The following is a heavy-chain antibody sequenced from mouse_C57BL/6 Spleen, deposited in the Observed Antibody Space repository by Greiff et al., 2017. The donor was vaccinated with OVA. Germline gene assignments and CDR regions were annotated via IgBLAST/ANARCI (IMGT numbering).Heavy chain of an antibody. CDR3: ARREYGNYERFAD. J-gene: IGHJ3*01. Sequence: VQLQQSGPELVKPGASVKIPCKASGYTFTDYYMDWVKQSHGKSLEWIGDINPNNGGTIYNQKFKGKATLTVDKSSSTAYMELRSLTSEDTAVYYCARREYGNYERFADRGQGTLVTVSA. V-gene: IGHV1-18*01. CDR1: GYTFTDYY. D-gene: IGHD2-1*01. CDR2: INPNNGGT.